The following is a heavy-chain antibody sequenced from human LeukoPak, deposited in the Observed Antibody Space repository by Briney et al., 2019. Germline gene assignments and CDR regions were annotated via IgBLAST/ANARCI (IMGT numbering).Heavy chain of an antibody. Sequence: GESLKISCKGSGYSFTNFWIGWVRQMPGKGLEWMGVIYPGDSDTRYSPSFQGQVTISADKSIRTAYLQWSSLKASDTAMYYCARQGGLYGGDSDYWGQGTLVTVSS. CDR2: IYPGDSDT. V-gene: IGHV5-51*01. D-gene: IGHD4-17*01. CDR3: ARQGGLYGGDSDY. CDR1: GYSFTNFW. J-gene: IGHJ4*02.